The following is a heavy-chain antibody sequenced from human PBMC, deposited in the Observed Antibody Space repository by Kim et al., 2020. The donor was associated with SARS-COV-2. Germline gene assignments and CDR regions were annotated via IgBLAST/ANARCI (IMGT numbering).Heavy chain of an antibody. V-gene: IGHV3-49*03. Sequence: GGSLRLSCTASGFTFGDYAMSWFRQAPGKGLEWVGFIRSKAYGGTTEYAASVKGRFTISRDDSKSIAYLQMNSLKTEDTAVYYCTRDYGSGSDAFDIWGQGTMVTVSS. CDR3: TRDYGSGSDAFDI. J-gene: IGHJ3*02. CDR1: GFTFGDYA. D-gene: IGHD3-10*01. CDR2: IRSKAYGGTT.